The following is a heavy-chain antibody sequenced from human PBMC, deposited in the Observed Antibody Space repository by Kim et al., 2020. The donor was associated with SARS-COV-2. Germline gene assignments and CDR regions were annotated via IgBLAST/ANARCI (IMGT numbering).Heavy chain of an antibody. CDR1: GFNFNKYS. CDR2: ISGTSSYR. V-gene: IGHV3-21*01. D-gene: IGHD2-2*01. Sequence: GGSLRLSCEASGFNFNKYSMIWVRQAPGKGLEWVSSISGTSSYRYYADSVKGRFTISRDNARNSLYLQLNSLRVEDTGIYYYATTRSRWGQGALVTVSS. J-gene: IGHJ4*02. CDR3: ATTRSR.